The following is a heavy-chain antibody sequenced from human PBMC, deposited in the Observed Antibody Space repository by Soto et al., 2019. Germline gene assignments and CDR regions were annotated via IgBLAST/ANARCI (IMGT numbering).Heavy chain of an antibody. CDR1: GGSISSGGYY. V-gene: IGHV4-31*03. CDR2: IYYSGST. D-gene: IGHD2-15*01. J-gene: IGHJ5*02. CDR3: ARKSLIYNWFDP. Sequence: PSETLSLTCTVSGGSISSGGYYWSWIRQHPGKGLEWIGYIYYSGSTYYNPSLKSRVTISVDTSKNQFSLKLSSVTAADTAVYYCARKSLIYNWFDPWGQGTLVTVSS.